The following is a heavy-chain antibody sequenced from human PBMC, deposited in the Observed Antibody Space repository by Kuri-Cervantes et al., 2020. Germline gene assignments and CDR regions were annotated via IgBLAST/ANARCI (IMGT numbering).Heavy chain of an antibody. CDR1: GGTFSSYT. CDR3: ARCTVAGHFDY. V-gene: IGHV1-69*02. Sequence: SVKVSCKVSGGTFSSYTISWVRQAPGQGLEWMGRIIPILGIANYAQKFQGRVTITADKSTSTAYMELSSLRSEDTAVYYCARCTVAGHFDYWGQGTLVTVSS. J-gene: IGHJ4*02. CDR2: IIPILGIA. D-gene: IGHD6-19*01.